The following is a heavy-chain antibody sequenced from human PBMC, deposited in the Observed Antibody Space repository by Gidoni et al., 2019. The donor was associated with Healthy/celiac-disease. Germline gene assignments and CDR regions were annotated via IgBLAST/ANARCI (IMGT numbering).Heavy chain of an antibody. J-gene: IGHJ3*02. V-gene: IGHV3-23*01. CDR2: ISGSGGST. CDR3: AKDDTAMAKAGAFDI. CDR1: GFPFRCYA. D-gene: IGHD5-18*01. Sequence: EVQLFESGGGLVQPGGSLQPSGAASGFPFRCYAMSWVRQARGKGRGGVSAISGSGGSTYYADSVKGRFTISRDNSKNTLYLQMNSLRAEDTAVYYCAKDDTAMAKAGAFDIWGQGTMVTVSS.